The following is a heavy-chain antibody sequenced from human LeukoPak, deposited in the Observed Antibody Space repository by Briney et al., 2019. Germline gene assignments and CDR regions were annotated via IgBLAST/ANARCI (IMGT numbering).Heavy chain of an antibody. J-gene: IGHJ4*02. CDR3: ATSRAELDY. Sequence: PGGSLRLSCAASGFTFSSYAMSWVRQAPGKGLEWVSAITGSGGSTYYADSVKGRFTIPRDNSKNTLYLQMNRLRANVPDVYYCATSRAELDYLGQGALVTVST. CDR2: ITGSGGST. V-gene: IGHV3-23*01. D-gene: IGHD1-26*01. CDR1: GFTFSSYA.